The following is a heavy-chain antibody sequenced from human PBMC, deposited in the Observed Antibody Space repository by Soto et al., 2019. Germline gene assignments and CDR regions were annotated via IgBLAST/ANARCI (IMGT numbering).Heavy chain of an antibody. CDR3: AKDRHYPRDYFHY. D-gene: IGHD3-10*01. CDR1: VFTFSISA. Sequence: PWGSLRISCVSSVFTFSISAISWVRQAPGKGLEWVSAVSANGQGIYYADSVRGRFTISRDNSKDTVFLHMDSLSAEDTAVYYCAKDRHYPRDYFHYWGQGTMVTVSS. CDR2: VSANGQGI. V-gene: IGHV3-23*01. J-gene: IGHJ4*02.